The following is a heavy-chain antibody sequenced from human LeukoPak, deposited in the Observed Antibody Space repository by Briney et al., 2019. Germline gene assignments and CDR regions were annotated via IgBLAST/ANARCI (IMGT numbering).Heavy chain of an antibody. J-gene: IGHJ3*02. CDR3: AREEERRYYGSGSSRSAFDI. CDR2: IIPIFGTA. V-gene: IGHV1-69*05. D-gene: IGHD3-10*01. Sequence: SVKVSCKASGYTFTSYGISWVRQAPGQGLEWMGGIIPIFGTANYAQKFQGRVTITTDESTSTAYMELSSLRSEDTAVYYCAREEERRYYGSGSSRSAFDIWGQGTMVTVSS. CDR1: GYTFTSYG.